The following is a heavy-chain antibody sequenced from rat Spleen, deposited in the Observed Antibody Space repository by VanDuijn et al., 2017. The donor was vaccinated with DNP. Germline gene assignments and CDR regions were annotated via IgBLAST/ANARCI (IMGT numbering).Heavy chain of an antibody. V-gene: IGHV5S10*01. CDR3: ATHDYYSSYIDY. CDR2: IIYDGSRT. CDR1: GFTFSDYN. J-gene: IGHJ2*01. Sequence: EVQLVESGGGLVQPGRSLKLSCAASGFTFSDYNMAWVRQAPKKGLEWVATIIYDGSRTYYRDSVKGRFTISRDNAKSTLYLQMDSLRSEDTATYYCATHDYYSSYIDYWGQGVMVTVSS. D-gene: IGHD1-2*01.